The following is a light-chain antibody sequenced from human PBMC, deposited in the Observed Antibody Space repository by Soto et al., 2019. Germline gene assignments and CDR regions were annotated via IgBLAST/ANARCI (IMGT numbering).Light chain of an antibody. J-gene: IGKJ4*01. CDR1: QSVSNN. V-gene: IGKV3-15*01. CDR2: HAS. CDR3: QQYNEWPLT. Sequence: EIVMTQSPATLSVSPGERATLSCRASQSVSNNLAWYQQKPGQAPRLIIYHASTGATGIPARLSGSGSGTELTLTISSVQSEDFAVYYCQQYNEWPLTFGGGTKVEIK.